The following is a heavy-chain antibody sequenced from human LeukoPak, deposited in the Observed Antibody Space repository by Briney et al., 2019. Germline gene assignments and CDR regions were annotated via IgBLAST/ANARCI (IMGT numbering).Heavy chain of an antibody. Sequence: GGSLRLSCAASGFTFSSYGMSLFRQAPGKGLEWVSAISGSGGSTYYADSVKGRFTISRDNSKNTLYLQMNSLRAEDTAVYYCVPSSFDYWGQGTLVTVSS. CDR2: ISGSGGST. CDR1: GFTFSSYG. V-gene: IGHV3-23*01. J-gene: IGHJ4*02. CDR3: VPSSFDY.